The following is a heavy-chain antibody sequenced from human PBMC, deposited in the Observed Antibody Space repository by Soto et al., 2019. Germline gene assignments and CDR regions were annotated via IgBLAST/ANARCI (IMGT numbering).Heavy chain of an antibody. CDR3: NTMIVVVITNDAFDI. V-gene: IGHV1-69*13. D-gene: IGHD3-22*01. CDR1: GGTFSSYA. CDR2: IIPIFGTA. Sequence: ASVKVSCKASGGTFSSYAISWVRQAPGQGLEWMGGIIPIFGTANYAQKFQGGVTITADESTSTAYMELSSLRSEDTAVYYCNTMIVVVITNDAFDIWGQGTMVTVSS. J-gene: IGHJ3*02.